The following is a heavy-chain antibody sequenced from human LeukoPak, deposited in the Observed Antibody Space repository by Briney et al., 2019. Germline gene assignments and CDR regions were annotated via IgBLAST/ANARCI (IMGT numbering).Heavy chain of an antibody. D-gene: IGHD4-17*01. V-gene: IGHV4-31*03. Sequence: PSETLSLTCTVSGGSISSGGYYWSWIRQHPGTGMEWIGYIYYSGSTYYNPSLKSRVTISVYTSKNQFSLKLTSVPAADTAVYYSARESAIWDDYGDSWIGGAFDYWGQGTLVTVSS. J-gene: IGHJ4*02. CDR3: ARESAIWDDYGDSWIGGAFDY. CDR2: IYYSGST. CDR1: GGSISSGGYY.